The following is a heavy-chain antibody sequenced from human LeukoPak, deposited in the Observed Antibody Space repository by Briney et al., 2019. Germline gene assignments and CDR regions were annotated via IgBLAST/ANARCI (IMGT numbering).Heavy chain of an antibody. CDR1: GGSISSYY. CDR2: IYTSGST. D-gene: IGHD6-19*01. Sequence: PSETLSLTCTVSGGSISSYYWSWIRQPAGKGLEWIGRIYTSGSTNYNPSLKSRVTMSVDTSKNQFSLKLSSVTAADTAVYYCARGWVGSGWLNYFDYWGQGTLVTVSS. CDR3: ARGWVGSGWLNYFDY. V-gene: IGHV4-4*07. J-gene: IGHJ4*02.